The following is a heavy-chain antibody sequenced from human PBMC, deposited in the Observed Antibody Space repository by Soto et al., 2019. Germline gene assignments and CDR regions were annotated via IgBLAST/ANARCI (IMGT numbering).Heavy chain of an antibody. J-gene: IGHJ4*02. V-gene: IGHV4-34*01. CDR2: INHSGSS. Sequence: SETLSLTCTVSGGSISGYYWSWIRQTPGKGLQWIGQINHSGSSIYNPSLKNRVTISTMSNNKFSLELSSVTAADTAVYYCTRGLFSGSYYSGGWYYFDSWGQGTMVTVSS. D-gene: IGHD1-26*01. CDR1: GGSISGYY. CDR3: TRGLFSGSYYSGGWYYFDS.